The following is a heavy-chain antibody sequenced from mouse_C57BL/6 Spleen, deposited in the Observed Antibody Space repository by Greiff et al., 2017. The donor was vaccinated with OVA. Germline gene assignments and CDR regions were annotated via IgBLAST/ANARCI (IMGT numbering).Heavy chain of an antibody. CDR2: IRSKSSNYAT. CDR1: GFTFNTYA. V-gene: IGHV10-3*01. D-gene: IGHD2-10*01. CDR3: VRDGALLGNFDY. Sequence: EVQLVESGGGLVQPKGSLKLSCAASGFTFNTYAMHWVRQAPGEGLEWVARIRSKSSNYATYYADSVKDRFTISRDDSQSMLYLQMNNLKTEDTAMYYCVRDGALLGNFDYWGQGTTLTVSS. J-gene: IGHJ2*01.